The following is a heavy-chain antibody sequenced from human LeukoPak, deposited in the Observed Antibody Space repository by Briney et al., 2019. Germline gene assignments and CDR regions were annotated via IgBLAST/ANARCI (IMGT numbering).Heavy chain of an antibody. CDR1: GGSISSGGYY. Sequence: SETLSLTCTVSGGSISSGGYYWSWIRQPAGKGLEWIGRIYTSGSTNYNPSLKSRVTMSVDTSKNQFSLKLSSVTAADTAVYYCARDGDYVFDYWGQGTLVTVSS. CDR2: IYTSGST. V-gene: IGHV4-61*02. J-gene: IGHJ4*02. CDR3: ARDGDYVFDY. D-gene: IGHD4-17*01.